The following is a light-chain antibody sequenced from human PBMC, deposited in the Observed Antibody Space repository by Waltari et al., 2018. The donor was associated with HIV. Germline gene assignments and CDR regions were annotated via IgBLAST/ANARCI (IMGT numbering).Light chain of an antibody. CDR3: AAWDDSLNGPV. Sequence: SGLTHAPSASGTPGQRVSISCSGSSSNIGRHSVICYQQFPGSAPRLLIYTNDQRPSRVPDRFSGSKSGTSASLAIRGLQSEDEADYYCAAWDDSLNGPVFGGGTKLTIL. V-gene: IGLV1-44*01. CDR2: TND. J-gene: IGLJ2*01. CDR1: SSNIGRHS.